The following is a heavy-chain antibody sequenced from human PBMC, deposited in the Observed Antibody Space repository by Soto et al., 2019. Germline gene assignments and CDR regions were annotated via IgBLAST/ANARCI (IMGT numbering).Heavy chain of an antibody. D-gene: IGHD2-2*01. J-gene: IGHJ5*02. V-gene: IGHV4-30-4*01. CDR2: IYYSGSA. CDR1: GGSISSGDYY. Sequence: SETLSLTCTVSGGSISSGDYYWSWIRQPPGKGLEWIGYIYYSGSAYYNPSLKSRVTISLDTSKSQFSLRLSSVTAADTAVYDCARPGKYYQSLDQWRPGTMGTAPQ. CDR3: ARPGKYYQSLDQ.